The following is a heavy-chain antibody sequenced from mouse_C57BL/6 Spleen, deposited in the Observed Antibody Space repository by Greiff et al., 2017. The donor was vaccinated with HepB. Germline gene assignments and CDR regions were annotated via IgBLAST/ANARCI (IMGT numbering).Heavy chain of an antibody. Sequence: VQLQQSGPELVKPGASVKISCKASGYSFTDYNMNWVKQSNGKRLEWIGVINPNYGTTSYNQKFKGKATLTVDQSSSTAYMQLHSLTSEDSAVYYCASHHCSSDWYVDVWGTGTTVTVSS. D-gene: IGHD6-1*01. J-gene: IGHJ1*03. V-gene: IGHV1-39*01. CDR2: INPNYGTT. CDR1: GYSFTDYN. CDR3: ASHHCSSDWYVDV.